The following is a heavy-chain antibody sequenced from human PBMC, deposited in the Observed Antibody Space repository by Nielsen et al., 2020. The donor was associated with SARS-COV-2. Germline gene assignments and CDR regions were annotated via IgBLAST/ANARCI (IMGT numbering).Heavy chain of an antibody. J-gene: IGHJ5*02. D-gene: IGHD3-9*01. CDR3: ARSRLLRYFAAMGGFDP. V-gene: IGHV4-59*01. Sequence: GSLRLSCTVSGGSISSYYWSWIRQPPGKGLEWIGYIYYSGSTNYNPSLKSRVTISVDTSKNQFSLKLSSVTAADTAVYYCARSRLLRYFAAMGGFDPWGQGTLVTVSS. CDR2: IYYSGST. CDR1: GGSISSYY.